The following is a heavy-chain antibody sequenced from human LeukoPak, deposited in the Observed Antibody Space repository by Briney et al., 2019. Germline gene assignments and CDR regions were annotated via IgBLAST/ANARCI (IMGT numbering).Heavy chain of an antibody. D-gene: IGHD2-2*01. Sequence: GGSLRLSCAASGFTFSSYTMHWVRQAPGKGLEYVSAISSNGGSTYYANSVKGRFTISRDNSKNTLYLQMGSLRAEDIAVYYCARGTSCYDYRGQGTLVTVSS. CDR3: ARGTSCYDY. V-gene: IGHV3-64*01. CDR1: GFTFSSYT. CDR2: ISSNGGST. J-gene: IGHJ4*02.